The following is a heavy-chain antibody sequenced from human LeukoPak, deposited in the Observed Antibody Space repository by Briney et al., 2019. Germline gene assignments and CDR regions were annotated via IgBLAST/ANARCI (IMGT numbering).Heavy chain of an antibody. J-gene: IGHJ4*02. CDR1: GYTFTGYY. Sequence: GASVKVSCKASGYTFTGYYMHWVRQAPGQGLEWMGWINPNSGGTNYAQKFQGWVTMTRDTSISTAYMELSRLRSDDTAVYYCARGPPRGGGVNFDYWGQGTLVTVSS. CDR3: ARGPPRGGGVNFDY. V-gene: IGHV1-2*04. CDR2: INPNSGGT. D-gene: IGHD3-16*01.